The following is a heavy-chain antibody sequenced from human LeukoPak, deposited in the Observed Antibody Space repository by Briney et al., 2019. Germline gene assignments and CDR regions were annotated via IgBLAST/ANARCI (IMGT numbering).Heavy chain of an antibody. CDR1: GGSISSYY. D-gene: IGHD6-19*01. Sequence: PSGTLSLTCTVSGGSISSYYWSWIRQPPGKGLEWIGYIYYSGSTNYNPSLKSRVTISVDTSKNQFSLKLSSVTAADTAVYYCGRYMGQWLATGWFDPWGQGTLVTVSS. CDR2: IYYSGST. J-gene: IGHJ5*02. CDR3: GRYMGQWLATGWFDP. V-gene: IGHV4-59*01.